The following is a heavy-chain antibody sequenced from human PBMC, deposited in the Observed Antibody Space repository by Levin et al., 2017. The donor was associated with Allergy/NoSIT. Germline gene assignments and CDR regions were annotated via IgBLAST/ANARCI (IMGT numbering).Heavy chain of an antibody. CDR1: GFRFNDFY. V-gene: IGHV3-11*01. CDR2: ISGVDYSA. D-gene: IGHD3-10*01. J-gene: IGHJ4*02. Sequence: PGGSLRLSCAASGFRFNDFYISWIRQAPGKGLEWISYISGVDYSAYYADSVKGRFTISRDNAKNSLYLHMNSLRAEDTAVYYCAKSKYFSDYWGQGTLVTVSS. CDR3: AKSKYFSDY.